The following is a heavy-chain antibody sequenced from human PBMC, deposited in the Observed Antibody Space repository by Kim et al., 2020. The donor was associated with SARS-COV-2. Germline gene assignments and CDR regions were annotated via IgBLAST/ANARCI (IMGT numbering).Heavy chain of an antibody. D-gene: IGHD2-21*02. Sequence: SVKVSCKASGFTFTSSAVQWVRQARGQRLEWIGWIVVGSGNTNYAQKFQERVTITRDMSTSTAYMELSSLRSEDTAVYYCAARGGYCGGDCYRYWYFDLWGRGTLVTVSS. J-gene: IGHJ2*01. CDR1: GFTFTSSA. CDR3: AARGGYCGGDCYRYWYFDL. CDR2: IVVGSGNT. V-gene: IGHV1-58*01.